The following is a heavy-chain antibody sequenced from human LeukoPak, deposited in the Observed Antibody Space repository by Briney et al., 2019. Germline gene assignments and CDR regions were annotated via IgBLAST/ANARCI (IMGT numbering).Heavy chain of an antibody. D-gene: IGHD2/OR15-2a*01. J-gene: IGHJ6*02. CDR3: ARGEALRQNYGMDV. Sequence: PSETLSLTCTVSGGSIYGHYWSWIRQPPGKGLEWIGDIYFSGSTNYNPSLKSRVTISVATSKNQFSLQLSSVTAADTAVYYCARGEALRQNYGMDVWGQGTTVTVSS. V-gene: IGHV4-59*11. CDR2: IYFSGST. CDR1: GGSIYGHY.